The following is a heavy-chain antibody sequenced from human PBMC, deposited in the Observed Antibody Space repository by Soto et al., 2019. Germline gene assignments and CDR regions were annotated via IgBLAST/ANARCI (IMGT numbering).Heavy chain of an antibody. CDR2: ISATGGNI. J-gene: IGHJ2*01. D-gene: IGHD3-16*01. V-gene: IGHV3-23*01. CDR1: GFTFSDYA. CDR3: EKVGGGLGYFDL. Sequence: GVSLRLSCVASGFTFSDYAMTWVRQAPGKGREWVATISATGGNIEYTASMKGRFTINKDNSKTTLYLKLNGLTYDDTAVHCCEKVGGGLGYFDLWGRGTLVTVSS.